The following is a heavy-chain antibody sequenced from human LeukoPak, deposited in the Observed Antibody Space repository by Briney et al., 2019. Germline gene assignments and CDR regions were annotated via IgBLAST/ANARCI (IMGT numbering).Heavy chain of an antibody. CDR3: AKDRFQKGLVRYYFDY. CDR2: INNDGSIT. J-gene: IGHJ4*02. D-gene: IGHD6-13*01. Sequence: GGSLRLSCAASEFTISRYWMHWVRHAPGKGLVWVSNINNDGSITTYADSVRGRFTISRDNVKNTLYLQMNSLRADDTAVYYYAKDRFQKGLVRYYFDYWGQGTLVTVSS. V-gene: IGHV3-74*01. CDR1: EFTISRYW.